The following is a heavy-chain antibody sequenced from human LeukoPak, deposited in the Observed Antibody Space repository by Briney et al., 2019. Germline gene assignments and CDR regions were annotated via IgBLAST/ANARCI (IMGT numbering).Heavy chain of an antibody. Sequence: GGSLRLSCAASGFTFSSYWMSWVRQAPGKGLEWVAVIWYDGSNKYYADSVKGRFTISRDNSKNTLYLQMNSLRAEDTAVYYCAREAVVVVAATLDYYYGMDVWGQGTTVTVSS. V-gene: IGHV3-33*08. CDR1: GFTFSSYW. D-gene: IGHD2-15*01. CDR2: IWYDGSNK. CDR3: AREAVVVVAATLDYYYGMDV. J-gene: IGHJ6*02.